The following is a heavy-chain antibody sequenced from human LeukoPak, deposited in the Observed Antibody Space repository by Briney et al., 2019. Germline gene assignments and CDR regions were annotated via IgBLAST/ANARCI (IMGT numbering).Heavy chain of an antibody. D-gene: IGHD3-10*02. CDR2: INPNSGGT. CDR3: ARDVRGAIVYHAFDI. Sequence: ASVKVSCKASGYTFTSYGISWVRQAPGQGLEWMGWINPNSGGTNYAQKFQGRVTMTRDTSISTAYMELSRLRSDDTAVYYCARDVRGAIVYHAFDIWGQGTMVTVSS. V-gene: IGHV1-2*02. CDR1: GYTFTSYG. J-gene: IGHJ3*02.